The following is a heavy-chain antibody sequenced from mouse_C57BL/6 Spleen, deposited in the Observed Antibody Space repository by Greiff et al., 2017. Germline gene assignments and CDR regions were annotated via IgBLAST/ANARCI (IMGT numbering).Heavy chain of an antibody. D-gene: IGHD1-1*01. J-gene: IGHJ4*01. Sequence: QVQLKQSGAELVRPGASVTLSCKASGYTFTDYEMHWVKQTPVHGLEWIGAIDPETGGTAYNQKFKGKAILTADKSSSTAYMELRSLTSEDSAVYYCNYYYGSRGGYAMDYWGQGTSVTVAS. CDR3: NYYYGSRGGYAMDY. V-gene: IGHV1-15*01. CDR1: GYTFTDYE. CDR2: IDPETGGT.